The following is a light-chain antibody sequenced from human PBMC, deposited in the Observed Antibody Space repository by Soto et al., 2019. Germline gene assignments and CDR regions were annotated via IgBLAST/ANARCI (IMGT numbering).Light chain of an antibody. CDR3: QQYDTSPWT. CDR2: GAS. V-gene: IGKV3-20*01. J-gene: IGKJ1*01. CDR1: QSISSSF. Sequence: VLTQSAVALSLSTGERATLSCRASQSISSSFLAWYQQKPGQAPRLLIYGASSRATGIPDRFSGSGSGTDFTLTISRLEPEDFAVYHCQQYDTSPWTFGQGTKVDIK.